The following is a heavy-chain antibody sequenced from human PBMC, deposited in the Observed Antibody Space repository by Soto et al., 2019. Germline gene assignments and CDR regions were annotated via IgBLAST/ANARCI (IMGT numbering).Heavy chain of an antibody. D-gene: IGHD2-15*01. Sequence: QVQLVQSGAEVKKPGASVNVSCKASGYTFTSYDINWVRQATGQGLEWMGWMNPNSGNTGYAQKFQGRVTMTRNTSISTAYMELSSLRSENTAVYYCASLGYCSGGSCYPWGQGTLVTVSS. J-gene: IGHJ5*02. CDR2: MNPNSGNT. V-gene: IGHV1-8*01. CDR1: GYTFTSYD. CDR3: ASLGYCSGGSCYP.